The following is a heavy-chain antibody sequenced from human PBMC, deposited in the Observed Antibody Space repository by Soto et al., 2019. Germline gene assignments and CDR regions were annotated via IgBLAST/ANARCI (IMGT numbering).Heavy chain of an antibody. CDR3: ARDRQAGCSSTSCYVIDY. CDR1: GFTFSSYW. CDR2: IKQDGSEK. J-gene: IGHJ4*02. D-gene: IGHD2-2*01. V-gene: IGHV3-7*01. Sequence: GGSLRLSCAASGFTFSSYWMSWVRRATGKGLEWVANIKQDGSEKYYVDSVKGRFTISRDNAKNSLYLQMNSLRAEDTAVYYCARDRQAGCSSTSCYVIDYWGQGTLVTVSS.